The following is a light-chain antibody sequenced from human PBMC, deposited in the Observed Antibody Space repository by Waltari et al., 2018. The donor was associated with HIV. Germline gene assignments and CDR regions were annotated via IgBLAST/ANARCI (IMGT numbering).Light chain of an antibody. J-gene: IGLJ2*01. CDR2: EVN. CDR3: SSYAGINPVI. CDR1: SRSVGRCGY. Sequence: QSALTQPPSASGSLGQSVTISCTGSSRSVGRCGYVSWYQHHPGKAPKLLIFEVNKRPSGVPDRFSGSKSGNTASLTVSGLQAEDEAEYSCSSYAGINPVIFGGGTTLTVL. V-gene: IGLV2-8*01.